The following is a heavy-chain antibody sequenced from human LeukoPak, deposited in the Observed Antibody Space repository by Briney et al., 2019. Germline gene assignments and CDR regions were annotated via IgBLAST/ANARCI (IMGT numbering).Heavy chain of an antibody. CDR2: IYYSGST. CDR3: ARDRGGGSEMDYFDY. CDR1: GGSISSGDYY. Sequence: PSQTLSLTCTVSGGSISSGDYYWSWIRQPPGKGLEWIGYIYYSGSTYYNPSLKSRVTISVDTSKDQFSLKLSSVTAADTAVYYCARDRGGGSEMDYFDYWGQGTLITVFS. V-gene: IGHV4-30-4*01. J-gene: IGHJ4*02. D-gene: IGHD2-15*01.